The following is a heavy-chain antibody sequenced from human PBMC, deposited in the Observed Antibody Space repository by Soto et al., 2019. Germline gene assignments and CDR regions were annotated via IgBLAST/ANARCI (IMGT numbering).Heavy chain of an antibody. CDR2: VISASGSV. D-gene: IGHD5-18*01. V-gene: IGHV1-69*06. CDR1: GRIFSSFP. Sequence: QGQVVQSGAEVKKPGSSVKISCKASGRIFSSFPTSWVRQVPGQGLEWMGGVISASGSVTYAPQFQGRVTITAVTCAGLGYLELTSLTSEDTAIYYCATVGSRDGYNYVLDQWGPGTMVTVSS. CDR3: ATVGSRDGYNYVLDQ. J-gene: IGHJ1*01.